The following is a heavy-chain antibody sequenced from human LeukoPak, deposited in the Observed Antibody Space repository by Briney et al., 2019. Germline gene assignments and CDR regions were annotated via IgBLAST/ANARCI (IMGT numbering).Heavy chain of an antibody. CDR3: ARAKPYSSSSLDY. D-gene: IGHD6-6*01. CDR1: GFTFSSYW. CDR2: INSDGSST. J-gene: IGHJ4*02. Sequence: GGPLRLSCAASGFTFSSYWTHWVRQAPGKELVWVSRINSDGSSTSYADSVKGRFTITRDNAKNTLYLQMNSLRAEDTAVYYCARAKPYSSSSLDYWGQGTLVTVSS. V-gene: IGHV3-74*01.